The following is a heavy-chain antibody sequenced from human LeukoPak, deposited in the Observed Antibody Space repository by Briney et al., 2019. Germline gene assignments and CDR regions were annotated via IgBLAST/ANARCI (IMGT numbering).Heavy chain of an antibody. CDR1: GFTVSSNY. V-gene: IGHV3-66*01. J-gene: IGHJ5*02. CDR3: ARDRDSSSWYDA. D-gene: IGHD6-13*01. Sequence: GRSLRLSCAASGFTVSSNYMSWVRQAPGKGLEWVSVIYSGGSTYYADSVKGRFTISRDNSKNTLYLQMNSLRAEDTAVYYCARDRDSSSWYDAWGQGTLVTVSS. CDR2: IYSGGST.